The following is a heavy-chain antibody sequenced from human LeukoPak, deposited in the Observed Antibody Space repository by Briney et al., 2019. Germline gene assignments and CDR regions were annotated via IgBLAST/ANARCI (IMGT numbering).Heavy chain of an antibody. CDR3: ARDPVRSSAYGMDV. D-gene: IGHD2-2*01. CDR1: GGTFSSYA. Sequence: ASVKVSCKASGGTFSSYAISWVRQAPGQGLEWMGIINPSGGSTSYAQKFQGRVTMTRDTSTSTVYMELSSLRSEDTAVYYCARDPVRSSAYGMDVWGQGTTVTVSS. J-gene: IGHJ6*02. V-gene: IGHV1-46*01. CDR2: INPSGGST.